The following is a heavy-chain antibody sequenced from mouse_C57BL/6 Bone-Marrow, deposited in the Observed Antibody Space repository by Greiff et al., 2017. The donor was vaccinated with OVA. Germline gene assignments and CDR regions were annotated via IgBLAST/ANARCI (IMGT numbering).Heavy chain of an antibody. Sequence: VQLKESGPGLVKPSQSLSLTCSVTGYSITSGYYWNWIRQFPGNKLEWMGYISYDGSNNYNPSLKNRIPITRDPSKNQFFLKLNSVTTEDTATYYCARNAYYSNYDYYAMDYWGQGTSVTVSS. J-gene: IGHJ4*01. CDR2: ISYDGSN. D-gene: IGHD2-5*01. CDR3: ARNAYYSNYDYYAMDY. CDR1: GYSITSGYY. V-gene: IGHV3-6*01.